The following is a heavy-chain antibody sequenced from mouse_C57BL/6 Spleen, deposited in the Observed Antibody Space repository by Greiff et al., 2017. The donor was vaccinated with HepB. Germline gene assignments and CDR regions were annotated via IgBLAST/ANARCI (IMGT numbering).Heavy chain of an antibody. Sequence: QVQLQQPGAELVKPGASVKLSCKASGYTFTSYWMHWVKQRPGQGLEWIGMIHPNSGSNNYNEKFKSKATLTVDKSSSTAYMQLSSLTSEDSAVYYCARFDYDVYFDYWGQGTTLTVSS. CDR2: IHPNSGSN. D-gene: IGHD2-4*01. CDR1: GYTFTSYW. J-gene: IGHJ2*01. V-gene: IGHV1-64*01. CDR3: ARFDYDVYFDY.